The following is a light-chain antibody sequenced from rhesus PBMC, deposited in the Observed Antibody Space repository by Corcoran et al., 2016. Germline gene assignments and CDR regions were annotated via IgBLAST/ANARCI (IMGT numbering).Light chain of an antibody. Sequence: DIQMTQSPSALSASVGDRVTISCRASQNIYSDLAWYQQKPGKAPNLLSNAASNLQTGIPSRFSGSGSGTDFTLTISSLQPEDSATYYCQHYYDNPRTFGQGTKVEIK. J-gene: IGKJ1*01. V-gene: IGKV1S12*01. CDR3: QHYYDNPRT. CDR1: QNIYSD. CDR2: AAS.